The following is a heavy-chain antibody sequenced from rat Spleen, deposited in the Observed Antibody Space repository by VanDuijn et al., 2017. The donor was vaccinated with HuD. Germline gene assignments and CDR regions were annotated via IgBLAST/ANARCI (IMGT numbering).Heavy chain of an antibody. CDR1: GFTFSSYG. J-gene: IGHJ4*01. CDR2: ISSSSGT. CDR3: ARNDYPGITGVMDA. V-gene: IGHV5-62*01. D-gene: IGHD1-4*01. Sequence: AVQLVESGGGLVQPGKSLKLSCSASGFTFSSYGMHWIRQAPGKGLDWVAYISSSSGTVYAAAVKGRFTISRDNAKNTLYLQLNSLRSEDTAIYYCARNDYPGITGVMDAWGQGASVTVSS.